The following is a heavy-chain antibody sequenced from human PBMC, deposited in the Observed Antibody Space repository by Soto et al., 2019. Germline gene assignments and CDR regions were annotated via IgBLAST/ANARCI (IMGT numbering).Heavy chain of an antibody. CDR1: GFTFSSYG. CDR2: ISYDGSNK. CDR3: AKDSDGYDFWSGRYYYGMDV. D-gene: IGHD3-3*01. Sequence: GGSLRLSCAASGFTFSSYGMHWVRQAPGKGLEWVAVISYDGSNKYYADSVKGRFTISRDNSKNTLYLQMNSLRAEDTAVYYCAKDSDGYDFWSGRYYYGMDVWGQGTTVTVSS. V-gene: IGHV3-30*18. J-gene: IGHJ6*02.